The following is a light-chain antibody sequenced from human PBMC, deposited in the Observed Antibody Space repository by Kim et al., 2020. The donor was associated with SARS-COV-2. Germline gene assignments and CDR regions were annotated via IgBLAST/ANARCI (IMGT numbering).Light chain of an antibody. CDR1: QTISTW. V-gene: IGKV1-5*03. Sequence: SASVGDSVTITCRASQTISTWLAWYQQKPGRAPKLLIYKTSSLESGVPSRFSGSGSGTEFTLSISSLQPDDFATYYCQQYSTFSYTFGQGTKLEI. CDR3: QQYSTFSYT. J-gene: IGKJ2*01. CDR2: KTS.